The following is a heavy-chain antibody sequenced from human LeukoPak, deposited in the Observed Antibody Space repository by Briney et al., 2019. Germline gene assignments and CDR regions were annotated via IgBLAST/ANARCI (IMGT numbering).Heavy chain of an antibody. Sequence: GGSLRLSCAASGFTFSSYSMNWVRHAPGKGLEWVSSISSSSSYIYYADSVKGRFTISRDNAKNSLYPQMNGLRAEDTAVYYCARVGDRPYYDILTGYYSNWGQGTLVTVSS. J-gene: IGHJ4*02. CDR2: ISSSSSYI. CDR1: GFTFSSYS. CDR3: ARVGDRPYYDILTGYYSN. V-gene: IGHV3-21*01. D-gene: IGHD3-9*01.